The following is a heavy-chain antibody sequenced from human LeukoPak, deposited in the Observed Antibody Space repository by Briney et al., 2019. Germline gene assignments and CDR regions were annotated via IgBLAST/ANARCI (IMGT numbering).Heavy chain of an antibody. Sequence: GGSLRLSCTASGLSFSDYSMNWVRQAPGKGLEWVSYISSTGNPRHYAESVEGRFTIFRDNAKNSLYLQMNSLRAEDTAVYYCARDGIAAADHFDYWGQGTLVTVSS. D-gene: IGHD6-13*01. CDR3: ARDGIAAADHFDY. CDR2: ISSTGNPR. CDR1: GLSFSDYS. V-gene: IGHV3-48*01. J-gene: IGHJ4*02.